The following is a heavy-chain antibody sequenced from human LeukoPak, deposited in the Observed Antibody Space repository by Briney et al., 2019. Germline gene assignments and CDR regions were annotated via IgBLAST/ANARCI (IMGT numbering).Heavy chain of an antibody. V-gene: IGHV3-30*02. CDR1: GFSLSRNG. J-gene: IGHJ4*02. CDR2: ILSDGSYE. Sequence: PGGSLRLSCATSGFSLSRNGMHWVRQAPGQGLEWVAFILSDGSYEYYADSVKGRFTISRDTSRNTLFLQMNSLRTEDTAVYYCAKDKAFLAGYFDYWGQGNLVTVSS. CDR3: AKDKAFLAGYFDY.